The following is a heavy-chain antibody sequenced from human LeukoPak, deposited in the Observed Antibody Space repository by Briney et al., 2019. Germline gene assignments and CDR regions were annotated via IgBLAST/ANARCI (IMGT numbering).Heavy chain of an antibody. J-gene: IGHJ4*02. CDR1: GFIVSRSY. V-gene: IGHV3-53*01. CDR3: AKGTLEHCTGAICYPFDY. CDR2: IYSAGDT. D-gene: IGHD2-8*02. Sequence: QCGGSLRLSCGVSGFIVSRSYINWVRQAPGKGLEWVSIIYSAGDTYYADSVKGRFTISRDNSKSTLSLQMNSLRAEDSAIYYCAKGTLEHCTGAICYPFDYWGQGSLVTVSS.